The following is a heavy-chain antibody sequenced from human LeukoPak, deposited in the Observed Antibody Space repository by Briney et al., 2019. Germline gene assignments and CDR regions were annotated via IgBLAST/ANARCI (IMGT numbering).Heavy chain of an antibody. J-gene: IGHJ4*02. D-gene: IGHD4-17*01. CDR3: ALRRQSGAFFDF. V-gene: IGHV1-2*02. CDR2: INPNIGVT. Sequence: ASVKVSCKASGYNFIDYNIHWVRRVPGQGLEWMAWINPNIGVTNYAPKFQGRVSLTRDTSIRTAYMELSSLRSDDTAVYYRALRRQSGAFFDFWAQGTLITVSS. CDR1: GYNFIDYN.